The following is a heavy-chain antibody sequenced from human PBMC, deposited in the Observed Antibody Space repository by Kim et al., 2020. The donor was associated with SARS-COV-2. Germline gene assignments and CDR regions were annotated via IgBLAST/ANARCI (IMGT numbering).Heavy chain of an antibody. CDR1: GFTFSSYG. D-gene: IGHD3-16*01. J-gene: IGHJ4*02. Sequence: GGSLRLSCAASGFTFSSYGMHWVRQAPGKGLEWVAVISYDGSNKYYADSVKGRFTISRDNSKNTLYLQMNSLRAEDTAVYYCAKGRGGWVFDYWGQGTLV. V-gene: IGHV3-30*18. CDR2: ISYDGSNK. CDR3: AKGRGGWVFDY.